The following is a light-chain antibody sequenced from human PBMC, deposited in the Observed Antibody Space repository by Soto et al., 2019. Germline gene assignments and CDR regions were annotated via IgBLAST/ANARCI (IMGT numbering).Light chain of an antibody. J-gene: IGKJ5*01. V-gene: IGKV3-15*01. CDR1: QGVTTN. CDR2: DVS. Sequence: ELVLTHSPVTLSLSPAARATLPWRAGQGVTTNFAWYQQKSGQAPRLLIYDVSIRATGVPARFSGTGSETDFTLAISGLQSEDSAVYFCQQYNSWPFSFGQGTRLEIK. CDR3: QQYNSWPFS.